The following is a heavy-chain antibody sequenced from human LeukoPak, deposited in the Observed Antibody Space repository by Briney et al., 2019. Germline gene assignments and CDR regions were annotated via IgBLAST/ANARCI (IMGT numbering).Heavy chain of an antibody. D-gene: IGHD6-19*01. Sequence: GGSLRLSCAASGFTFSSYGMHWVRQAPGKGLEWVAFIRYDGSNKYYADSVKGRFTISGDNSRNTLYLQMNSLRAEDTAVYYCAKDGGYSSGWSASFDYWGQGTLVTVSS. V-gene: IGHV3-30*02. CDR2: IRYDGSNK. CDR3: AKDGGYSSGWSASFDY. CDR1: GFTFSSYG. J-gene: IGHJ4*02.